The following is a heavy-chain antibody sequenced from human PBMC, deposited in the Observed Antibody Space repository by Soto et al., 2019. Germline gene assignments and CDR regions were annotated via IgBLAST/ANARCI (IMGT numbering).Heavy chain of an antibody. CDR3: AREFSNSPEAFDS. CDR1: GGSVNSDNFY. V-gene: IGHV4-61*01. D-gene: IGHD6-6*01. Sequence: PSETLSLTCTVSGGSVNSDNFYWSWIRQPPGRGLEWIGYIYYTGSTNYNPSLKSRVTISIDTSRNQFSLKLSSVTAADTAVYYCAREFSNSPEAFDSWGQGSPVTVSS. CDR2: IYYTGST. J-gene: IGHJ4*02.